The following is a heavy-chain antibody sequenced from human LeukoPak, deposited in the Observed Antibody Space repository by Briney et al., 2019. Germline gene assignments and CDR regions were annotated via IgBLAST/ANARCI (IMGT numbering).Heavy chain of an antibody. CDR3: ARDLAVAGTPHFDY. V-gene: IGHV6-1*01. D-gene: IGHD6-19*01. Sequence: SQTLSLTCAISGDSVSSNSAAWNWIRQSPSRGLEWLGRTYYRSKWYNDYAVSVKSRITISPDTSKNQFSLQLNSVTPEDTAVYFCARDLAVAGTPHFDYWGQGTLVAVSS. J-gene: IGHJ4*02. CDR2: TYYRSKWYN. CDR1: GDSVSSNSAA.